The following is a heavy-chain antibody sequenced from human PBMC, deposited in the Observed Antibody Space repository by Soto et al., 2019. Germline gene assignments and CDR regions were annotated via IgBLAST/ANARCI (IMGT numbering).Heavy chain of an antibody. J-gene: IGHJ6*01. CDR1: GFTFSLYS. CDR3: ARAVTWGLDV. D-gene: IGHD3-10*01. V-gene: IGHV3-48*02. CDR2: ISRSSTGI. Sequence: EVQLVETGGGLVQPGGSLRLSCAASGFTFSLYSMSWVRQAPGKGLEWVSYISRSSTGIHYADSVKGRFTISRDDVTNSMHLQMNSLRDGDTAVYYCARAVTWGLDVWGQGTTVSISS.